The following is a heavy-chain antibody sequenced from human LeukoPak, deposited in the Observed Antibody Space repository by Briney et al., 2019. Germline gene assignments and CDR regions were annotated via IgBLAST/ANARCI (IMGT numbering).Heavy chain of an antibody. CDR2: ITASGTAM. CDR1: GFTFSSYS. CDR3: AKVHYDSLVSDY. D-gene: IGHD3-22*01. V-gene: IGHV3-48*02. Sequence: GGSLRLSCAASGFTFSSYSMNWVRQAPGKGLEGVSHITASGTAMFYADSVKGRFTISRDNAKNSLYLQMNSLRDEDTAVYYCAKVHYDSLVSDYWGQGTLVTVSS. J-gene: IGHJ4*02.